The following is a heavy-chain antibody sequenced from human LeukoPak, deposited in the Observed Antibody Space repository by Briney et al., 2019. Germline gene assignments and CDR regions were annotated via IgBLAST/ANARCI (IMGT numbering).Heavy chain of an antibody. CDR2: IYYSGST. CDR1: GGSISSSSYY. Sequence: SETLSLTCTVSGGSISSSSYYWGWMRQPPGNGLEWIGSIYYSGSTYYNPSLKSRVTISVDTSKNQFSLKLSSVTAADTAVYYCARGGFTYYYDSNGYLPDYWGQGTLVTVSS. V-gene: IGHV4-39*01. CDR3: ARGGFTYYYDSNGYLPDY. D-gene: IGHD3-22*01. J-gene: IGHJ4*02.